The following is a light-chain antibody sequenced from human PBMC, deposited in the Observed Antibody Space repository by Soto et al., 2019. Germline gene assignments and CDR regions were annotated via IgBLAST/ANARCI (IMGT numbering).Light chain of an antibody. V-gene: IGKV1-5*03. CDR2: KAA. CDR3: QHYNSFSRT. J-gene: IGKJ1*01. CDR1: DNIVHW. Sequence: DIQMTQSPSTLSASVGDRVAITCRSSDNIVHWVAWYQQKPGKAPKLLIYKAANLADEVPSRFAGSGSGTDFTLTITRLQPDDFATYYCQHYNSFSRTFGQATKVHI.